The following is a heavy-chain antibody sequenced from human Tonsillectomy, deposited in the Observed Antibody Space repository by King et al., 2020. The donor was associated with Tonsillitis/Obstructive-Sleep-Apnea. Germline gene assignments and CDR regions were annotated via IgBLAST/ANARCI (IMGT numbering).Heavy chain of an antibody. D-gene: IGHD1-1*01. V-gene: IGHV4-34*01. CDR3: ARGGPGHSSDS. Sequence: HVQLQQWGAGLLKPSETLSLTCAVYGGSFSDSYWSWIRQPPGKGLEWIGEIDHSGSTNSNPSLKSRVTISVDTSINQLSLRLNSVTAADTAVYYCARGGPGHSSDSWGQGTLVTVSS. J-gene: IGHJ5*01. CDR1: GGSFSDSY. CDR2: IDHSGST.